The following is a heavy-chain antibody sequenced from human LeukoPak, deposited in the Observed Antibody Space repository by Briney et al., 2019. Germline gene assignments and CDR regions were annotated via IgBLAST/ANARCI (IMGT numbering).Heavy chain of an antibody. CDR2: IYFSGST. CDR3: ARGAAPHFSDY. J-gene: IGHJ4*02. D-gene: IGHD6-6*01. CDR1: GGSIRSHC. V-gene: IGHV4-59*11. Sequence: SETLSLTCTVSGGSIRSHCWSWVRQPPGKGLEWIGYIYFSGSTNYNPSLKSRVTISMGTSENQFSLKLSSVTAADTAVYYCARGAAPHFSDYWGQGTLVTVSS.